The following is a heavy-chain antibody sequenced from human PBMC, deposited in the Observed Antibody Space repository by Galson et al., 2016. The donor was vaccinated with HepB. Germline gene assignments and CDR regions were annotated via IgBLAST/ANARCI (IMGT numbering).Heavy chain of an antibody. CDR3: ARGSNDWAGIDH. J-gene: IGHJ4*02. D-gene: IGHD1-1*01. CDR1: GFIFSSYG. V-gene: IGHV3-33*01. Sequence: SLRLSCAASGFIFSSYGMHWVRQAPGKGLEWVAVIWYDGSNKYYADSVKGRFTISRDNSKNTLYLHMNSLGAEDTAVYFCARGSNDWAGIDHWGQGTMVTVSS. CDR2: IWYDGSNK.